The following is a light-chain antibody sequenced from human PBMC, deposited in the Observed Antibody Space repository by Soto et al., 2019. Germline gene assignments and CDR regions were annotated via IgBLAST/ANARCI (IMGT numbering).Light chain of an antibody. CDR2: KAS. CDR3: QVYNSYSEA. J-gene: IGKJ1*01. CDR1: QTISSW. Sequence: IKMYMSPSTLSGTIGDRVTITCRASQTISSWLAWYQQKPGKAPKLLIYKASTLKSGVPSRFSGSGSGTEFTLTISSLQPDDFATYYCQVYNSYSEAFGQ. V-gene: IGKV1-5*03.